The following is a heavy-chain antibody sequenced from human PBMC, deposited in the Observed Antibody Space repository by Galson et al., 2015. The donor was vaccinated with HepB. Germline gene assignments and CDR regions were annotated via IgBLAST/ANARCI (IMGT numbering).Heavy chain of an antibody. V-gene: IGHV3-30-3*01. CDR2: ISYDGSNK. D-gene: IGHD3-22*01. CDR1: GFTFSSYA. CDR3: ARDFYYYDSSGTFDP. J-gene: IGHJ5*02. Sequence: SLRLSCAASGFTFSSYAMHWVRQAPGKGLEWVAVISYDGSNKYYADSVKGRFTISRDNSKNTLYLQMNSLRAEDTAVYYCARDFYYYDSSGTFDPWGQGTLVTVSS.